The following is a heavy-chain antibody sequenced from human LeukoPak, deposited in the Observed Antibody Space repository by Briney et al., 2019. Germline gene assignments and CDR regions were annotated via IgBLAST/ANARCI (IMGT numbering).Heavy chain of an antibody. CDR2: IKQDGSEK. V-gene: IGHV3-7*01. CDR1: GFTFSSYW. J-gene: IGHJ4*02. Sequence: GGSLRLSCAASGFTFSSYWMSWVRQAPGKGLEWVANIKQDGSEKYYVDSVKGRFTISRDNAKNSLYLQMNSLRAEDTAVYYCAREGEWELTPFDYWGQGTLVTVSS. D-gene: IGHD1-26*01. CDR3: AREGEWELTPFDY.